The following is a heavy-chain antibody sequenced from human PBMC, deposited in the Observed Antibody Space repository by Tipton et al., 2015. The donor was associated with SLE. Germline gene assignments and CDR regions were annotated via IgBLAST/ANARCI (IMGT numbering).Heavy chain of an antibody. V-gene: IGHV4-34*01. J-gene: IGHJ4*02. Sequence: TLSLTCAVYGGSFSGYYWSWIRQPPGKGLEWIGEINHSGSTNYNPSLKSRVTISVDTSKNQFSLKLSSVTAAGTAVYYCARAQNYYGSGSYPDYWGQGTLVTVSS. CDR2: INHSGST. D-gene: IGHD3-10*01. CDR3: ARAQNYYGSGSYPDY. CDR1: GGSFSGYY.